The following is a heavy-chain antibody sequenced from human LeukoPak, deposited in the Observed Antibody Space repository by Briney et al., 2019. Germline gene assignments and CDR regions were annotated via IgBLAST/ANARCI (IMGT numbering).Heavy chain of an antibody. Sequence: GGSLRLSCAASGFTFSSYEMNWVRQAPGKGLEWVSSISSSSSYIYYADSVKGRFTISRDNAKNSLYLQMNSLRAEDTAVYYCARSIKGYYYYYMDVWGKGTTVTVSS. CDR1: GFTFSSYE. CDR3: ARSIKGYYYYYMDV. CDR2: ISSSSSYI. D-gene: IGHD3-3*02. V-gene: IGHV3-21*01. J-gene: IGHJ6*03.